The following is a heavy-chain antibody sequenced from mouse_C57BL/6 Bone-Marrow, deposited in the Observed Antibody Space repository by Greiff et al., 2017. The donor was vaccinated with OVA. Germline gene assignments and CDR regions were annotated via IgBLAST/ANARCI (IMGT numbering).Heavy chain of an antibody. Sequence: EVKLQESGPGLVKPSQSLSLTCSVTGYSITSGYYWNWIRQFPGNKLEWMGYISYDGSNNYNPSLKNRISITRDTSKNQFFLKLNSVTTEDTATYYCARDPPSYYAMDYWGQGTSVTVSS. CDR2: ISYDGSN. V-gene: IGHV3-6*01. J-gene: IGHJ4*01. CDR1: GYSITSGYY. CDR3: ARDPPSYYAMDY.